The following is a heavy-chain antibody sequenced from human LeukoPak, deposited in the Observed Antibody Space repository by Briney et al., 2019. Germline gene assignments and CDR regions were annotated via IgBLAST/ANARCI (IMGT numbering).Heavy chain of an antibody. CDR2: INPNSGGT. Sequence: ASVKVSCKASGYTFTCYYMHWVRQAPGQGLEWIGRINPNSGGTNYAQKFQGRVTMTRDTSISTDYMELSRLRSDDTAVYYCARDGRLVGATGAPSYWGQGTLVTVSS. D-gene: IGHD1-26*01. V-gene: IGHV1-2*06. CDR1: GYTFTCYY. CDR3: ARDGRLVGATGAPSY. J-gene: IGHJ4*02.